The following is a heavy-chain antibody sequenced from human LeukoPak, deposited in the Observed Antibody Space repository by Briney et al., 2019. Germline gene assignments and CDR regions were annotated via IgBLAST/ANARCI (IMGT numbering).Heavy chain of an antibody. CDR3: ARNYYDSSGYYSGLDY. J-gene: IGHJ4*02. CDR1: GYTFTSYY. Sequence: ASVKVSCKASGYTFTSYYMHWVRQAPGQGLEWMGIINPSGGSTSYAQKFQGRDTMTRDTSTSTVYMELSSLRSEDTAVYYCARNYYDSSGYYSGLDYWGQGTLVTVSS. D-gene: IGHD3-22*01. V-gene: IGHV1-46*01. CDR2: INPSGGST.